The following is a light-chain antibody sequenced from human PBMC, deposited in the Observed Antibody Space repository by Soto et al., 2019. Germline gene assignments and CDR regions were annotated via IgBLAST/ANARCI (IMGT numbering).Light chain of an antibody. J-gene: IGKJ1*01. V-gene: IGKV1-5*01. CDR3: QQYNNYPRT. CDR2: DAS. Sequence: DIQMTQSPSTLSASVGARVPITCRASESIRTWLAWYQHKPGKAPKFLIYDASTLESGVPSRFSGSGSGTEFTLTISSLQPDDFATYYCQQYNNYPRTFGQGTKVDI. CDR1: ESIRTW.